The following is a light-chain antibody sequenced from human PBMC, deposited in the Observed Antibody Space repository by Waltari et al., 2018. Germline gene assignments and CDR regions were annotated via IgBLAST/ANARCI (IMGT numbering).Light chain of an antibody. J-gene: IGLJ6*01. CDR1: TGAVTSGHY. CDR3: LLSYSGARIV. CDR2: DTS. Sequence: QAVVTQEPSLTVSPGGTVTLTCGSSTGAVTSGHYPYWFQQKPGQAPRTLIYDTSNKHAWPPARFSGSLLGGKAALTLSGAQPEDEAEYYCLLSYSGARIVFGSGTKVTVL. V-gene: IGLV7-46*01.